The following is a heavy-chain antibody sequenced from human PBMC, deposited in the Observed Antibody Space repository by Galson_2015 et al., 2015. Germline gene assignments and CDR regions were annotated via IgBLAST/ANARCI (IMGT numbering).Heavy chain of an antibody. CDR2: ISGSGGST. V-gene: IGHV3-23*01. D-gene: IGHD1-7*01. CDR1: GFTFSSYA. CDR3: AANHGVLELSPWFDP. J-gene: IGHJ5*02. Sequence: SLRLSCAASGFTFSSYAMSWVRQAPGKGLEWVSAISGSGGSTYYADSVKGRFTISRDNSKNTLYLQMNSLRAEDTAVYYCAANHGVLELSPWFDPWGQGTLGTVSS.